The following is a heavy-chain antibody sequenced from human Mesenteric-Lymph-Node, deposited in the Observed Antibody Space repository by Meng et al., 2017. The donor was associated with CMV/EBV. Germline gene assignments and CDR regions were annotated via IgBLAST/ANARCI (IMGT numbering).Heavy chain of an antibody. CDR1: GGTFSSYA. CDR2: ISAYNGNT. Sequence: ASVKVSCKASGGTFSSYAISWVRQAPGQGLEWMGWISAYNGNTNYAQKLQGRVTMTTDTSTSTAYMELRSLRSDDTAVYYCARDESGTTSYYYYYGMDVWGQGTTVTVSS. J-gene: IGHJ6*02. V-gene: IGHV1-18*01. CDR3: ARDESGTTSYYYYYGMDV. D-gene: IGHD1-7*01.